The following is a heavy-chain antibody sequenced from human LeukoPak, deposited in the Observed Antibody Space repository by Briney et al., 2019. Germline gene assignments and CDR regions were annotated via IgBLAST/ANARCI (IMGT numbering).Heavy chain of an antibody. Sequence: SETLSLTCTVSGGSISSRSYYWGRIRQPPGKGLEWIGSISYSGSPYYNSSLKSRVTISVDTSKNHFSLKLTSVTAPDTAVYYCARHNLRADYFDYWGQGSLVTVSS. V-gene: IGHV4-39*01. J-gene: IGHJ4*02. CDR2: ISYSGSP. CDR3: ARHNLRADYFDY. D-gene: IGHD3-10*01. CDR1: GGSISSRSYY.